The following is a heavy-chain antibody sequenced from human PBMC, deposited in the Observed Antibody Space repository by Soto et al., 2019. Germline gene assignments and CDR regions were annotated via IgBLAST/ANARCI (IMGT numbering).Heavy chain of an antibody. Sequence: GGSLRLSCAASGFIFSDYSMNWVRQAPGKGLEWVSCISGSRGYIYYGDSVKGRFTISRDNAKNSVVLQMNNLRAEDTAVYYCARDWAAALDYWGPGTLVTVSS. J-gene: IGHJ4*02. V-gene: IGHV3-21*01. D-gene: IGHD6-13*01. CDR3: ARDWAAALDY. CDR2: ISGSRGYI. CDR1: GFIFSDYS.